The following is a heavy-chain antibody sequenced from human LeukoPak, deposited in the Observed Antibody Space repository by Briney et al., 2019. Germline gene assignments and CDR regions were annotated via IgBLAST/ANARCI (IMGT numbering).Heavy chain of an antibody. CDR1: GFTFSTYA. V-gene: IGHV3-23*01. D-gene: IGHD5-24*01. CDR2: ISGSGGTT. CDR3: GRGYNYMYGMDV. Sequence: GGSLRLSCAASGFTFSTYAMSWVRQAPGKGLEWVSGISGSGGTTYCADSVKGRFTISRDNSKHTLYLQMSSLRGEDTAVYHCGRGYNYMYGMDVWGQGTTVSVS. J-gene: IGHJ6*02.